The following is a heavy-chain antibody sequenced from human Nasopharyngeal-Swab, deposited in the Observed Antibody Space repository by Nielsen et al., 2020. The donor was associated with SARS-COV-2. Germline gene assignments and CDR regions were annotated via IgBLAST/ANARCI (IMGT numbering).Heavy chain of an antibody. CDR1: GGSISSGSYY. V-gene: IGHV4-61*02. J-gene: IGHJ4*02. Sequence: SETLSLTCTVSGGSISSGSYYWSWIRQPAGKGLEWIGRILTNGSTNYNPSLKSRITISVDTSKNQFSLKLSSVTAADTAVYYCARSDAYGDGDFDYWGQGTLVTVSS. CDR2: ILTNGST. CDR3: ARSDAYGDGDFDY. D-gene: IGHD4-17*01.